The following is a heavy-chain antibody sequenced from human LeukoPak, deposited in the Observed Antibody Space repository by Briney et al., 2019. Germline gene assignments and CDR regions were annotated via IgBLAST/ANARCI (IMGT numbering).Heavy chain of an antibody. D-gene: IGHD3-22*01. V-gene: IGHV1-2*06. CDR2: INPNSGGT. CDR1: GYTFTGYY. CDR3: ARDVYYYDSSGSDAFDI. Sequence: ASVKVSCKACGYTFTGYYMHWVRQAPGQGLEWMGRINPNSGGTNYAQKFQGRVTMTRDTSISTAYMELSRLRSDDTAVYYCARDVYYYDSSGSDAFDIWGQGTMVTVSS. J-gene: IGHJ3*02.